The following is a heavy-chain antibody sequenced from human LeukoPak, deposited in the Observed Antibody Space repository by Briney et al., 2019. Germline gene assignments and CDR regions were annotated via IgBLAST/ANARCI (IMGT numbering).Heavy chain of an antibody. V-gene: IGHV3-21*01. J-gene: IGHJ3*02. Sequence: PGGALRLSCAASGFPFSSYSMNWVRQAPGEGGEGVSSISSSSSYIYYAASVPGRSTISRDNAKNSLYLQMNRLRAEDTAVYYCARDGTGSDAFDIWGQGTMVTVSS. D-gene: IGHD1-1*01. CDR2: ISSSSSYI. CDR3: ARDGTGSDAFDI. CDR1: GFPFSSYS.